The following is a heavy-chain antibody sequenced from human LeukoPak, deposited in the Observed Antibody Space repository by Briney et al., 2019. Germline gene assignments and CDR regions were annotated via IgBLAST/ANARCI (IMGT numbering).Heavy chain of an antibody. J-gene: IGHJ5*02. CDR2: IKQDGSEK. CDR1: GFTFRSYW. CDR3: ARDDCCSNSCYHNWFDP. V-gene: IGHV3-7*01. D-gene: IGHD2-2*01. Sequence: PGRCLGLSHAASGFTFRSYWMSCVSQAPGKGLEWGANIKQDGSEKYYVESAKDRFTNSRDNAKNSLYLQMNSLRDEDTAVYYCARDDCCSNSCYHNWFDPWGQGTLVTVSS.